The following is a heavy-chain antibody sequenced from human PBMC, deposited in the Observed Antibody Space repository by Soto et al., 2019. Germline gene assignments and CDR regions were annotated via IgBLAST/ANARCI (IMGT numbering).Heavy chain of an antibody. Sequence: SVKVSCKASGGTFSTFGISWVRQAPGQGLEWMGGIIPFFGTAKYSQKFEDRITITADESTTTAYMELRSLRSDDTAVYYCARVVPGAEAWFGPWGQGTLVTVSS. J-gene: IGHJ5*02. CDR2: IIPFFGTA. D-gene: IGHD2-2*01. CDR3: ARVVPGAEAWFGP. V-gene: IGHV1-69*13. CDR1: GGTFSTFG.